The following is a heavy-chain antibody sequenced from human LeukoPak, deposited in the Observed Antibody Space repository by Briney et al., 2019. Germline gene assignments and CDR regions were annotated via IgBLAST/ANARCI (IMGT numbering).Heavy chain of an antibody. J-gene: IGHJ5*02. V-gene: IGHV4-61*01. CDR3: ARNTSSSPWFDP. CDR1: GGSVKSPTSY. Sequence: SETLSLTCTVSGGSVKSPTSYWSWIRQPPGKGLEWIGNVYYIGTTSYNSSLKSRVSISVDTSKNQFSLEVASVTAEDTAVYYCARNTSSSPWFDPWGQGTLVTVSS. CDR2: VYYIGTT. D-gene: IGHD6-6*01.